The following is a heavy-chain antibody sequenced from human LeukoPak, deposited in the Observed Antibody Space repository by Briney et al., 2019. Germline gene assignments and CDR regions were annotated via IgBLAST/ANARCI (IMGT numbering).Heavy chain of an antibody. CDR3: TRERGQGRYDY. CDR1: GYTFTSYA. CDR2: ISVGNGNT. J-gene: IGHJ4*02. V-gene: IGHV1-3*01. Sequence: ASVKVSCKASGYTFTSYAIHWVRQAPGQRLEWMGWISVGNGNTKYSQKLQGRVTITRDTSASTAYMGLSSLRSEDTAVYYCTRERGQGRYDYWGQGTLVTVSS.